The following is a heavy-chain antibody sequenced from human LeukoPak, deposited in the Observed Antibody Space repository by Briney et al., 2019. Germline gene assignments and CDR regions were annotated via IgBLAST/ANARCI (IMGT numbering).Heavy chain of an antibody. CDR1: GGSISSYY. CDR3: AREGSGRFDP. J-gene: IGHJ5*02. CDR2: IYYSGST. D-gene: IGHD6-19*01. V-gene: IGHV4-59*01. Sequence: SETLSLTSTASGGSISSYYWSWIRQPPGKGLEWIGYIYYSGSTNYDPSLKSRVTISVDTAKNQFYLELSSVTGAETAVYYCAREGSGRFDPWGQGTLVSVSS.